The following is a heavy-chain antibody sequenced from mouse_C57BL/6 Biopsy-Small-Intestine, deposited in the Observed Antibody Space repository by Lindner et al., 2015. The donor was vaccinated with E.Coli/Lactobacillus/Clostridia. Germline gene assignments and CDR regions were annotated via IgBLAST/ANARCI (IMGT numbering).Heavy chain of an antibody. Sequence: VQLQESGGGLVKPGGSLKLSCAASGFTFSDYGMHWVRQAPEKGLEWVAYISRGSNTIYYADTVKGRFTISRDNAKNTLFLQMTSLRSEDTAMYYCARTEDYYGNFDVWGTGTTVTVSS. V-gene: IGHV5-17*01. CDR3: ARTEDYYGNFDV. D-gene: IGHD1-1*01. CDR2: ISRGSNTI. J-gene: IGHJ1*03. CDR1: GFTFSDYG.